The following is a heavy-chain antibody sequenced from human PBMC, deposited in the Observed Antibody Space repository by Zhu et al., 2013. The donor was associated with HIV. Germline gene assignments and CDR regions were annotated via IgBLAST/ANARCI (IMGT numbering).Heavy chain of an antibody. V-gene: IGHV1-69-2*01. CDR3: AADTQSHHGGFDS. J-gene: IGHJ4*02. CDR1: GKTFTDSH. CDR2: IDPEDGEA. Sequence: EVQLVQSGAEVKKPGATVEISCKVSGKTFTDSHIHWVQQAPGKGLEWMGLIDPEDGEAIYAEKFQGRITITADTSTDTVYMELSSLRSDDTALYYCAADTQSHHGGFDSWGQGAQVTVSA.